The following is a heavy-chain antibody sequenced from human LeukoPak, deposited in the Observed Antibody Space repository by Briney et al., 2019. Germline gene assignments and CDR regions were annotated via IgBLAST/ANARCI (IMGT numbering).Heavy chain of an antibody. D-gene: IGHD3-9*01. J-gene: IGHJ4*02. CDR3: ARATTYDILTGYFDY. V-gene: IGHV3-48*01. CDR1: GFTFSSYS. CDR2: ISSSSSTI. Sequence: GGSLRLSCAASGFTFSSYSMNWVRQAPGKGLEWVSYISSSSSTIYYADSVKGRFTISRDNAKNSLYLQMNSLRAEDTAVYYCARATTYDILTGYFDYWGQGTLVTVSS.